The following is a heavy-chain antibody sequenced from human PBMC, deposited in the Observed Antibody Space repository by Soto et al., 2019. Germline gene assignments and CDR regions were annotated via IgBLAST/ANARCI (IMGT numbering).Heavy chain of an antibody. CDR3: ANSGVSSGWYSGY. CDR1: GFTFSSYA. D-gene: IGHD6-19*01. Sequence: PGGSLRLSCAASGFTFSSYAMSWVRQAPGKGLEWVSAISGSGGSTYYADSVKGRFTISRDNSKNTLYLQMNSLRAEDTAVYYCANSGVSSGWYSGYWGQGTLVTVSS. J-gene: IGHJ4*02. V-gene: IGHV3-23*01. CDR2: ISGSGGST.